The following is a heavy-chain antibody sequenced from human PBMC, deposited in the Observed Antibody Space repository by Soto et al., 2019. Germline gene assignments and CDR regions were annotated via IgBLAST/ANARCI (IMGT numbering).Heavy chain of an antibody. CDR3: ARTGQYDLLTFDY. CDR2: IYWDDDK. Sequence: QITLKESGPTVVRPTQTLTLTCSFSGFSLHTNGVGVGWVRQPPGKALEWLALIYWDDDKRYNPSLETRLTIIKDTSKVHVVLTLTDIDPVDTATYFYARTGQYDLLTFDYWGQGTQVTVSS. CDR1: GFSLHTNGVG. J-gene: IGHJ4*02. D-gene: IGHD3-3*01. V-gene: IGHV2-5*02.